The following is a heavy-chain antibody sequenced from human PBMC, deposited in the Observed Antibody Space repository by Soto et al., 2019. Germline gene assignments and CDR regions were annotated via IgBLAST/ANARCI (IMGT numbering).Heavy chain of an antibody. V-gene: IGHV2-5*02. CDR3: AHRPSLHVAFDS. D-gene: IGHD2-2*01. CDR1: GFSVTTSGVG. J-gene: IGHJ4*02. Sequence: QITLKESGPTLVKPTQTLTLTCTFSGFSVTTSGVGVGWIRQPPGKALEWLALIYWDDDKSYSPFLKSRLTIPKDTSKNQVVLTITHMDPVDTATYYCAHRPSLHVAFDSWGQGTLVTVSS. CDR2: IYWDDDK.